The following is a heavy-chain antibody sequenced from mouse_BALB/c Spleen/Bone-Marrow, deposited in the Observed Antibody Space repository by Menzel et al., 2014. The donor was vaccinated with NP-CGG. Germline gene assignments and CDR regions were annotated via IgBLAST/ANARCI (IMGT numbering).Heavy chain of an antibody. Sequence: EVKLVESGGDLVKPGGSLKLSCAASGFTFSNYDMSWGRQTPEKRLEWVATISSGGYYSYYPDSVKGRFTISRDNAKNTLYLQMSSLGSEDTAMYYCATGDYGAWFACWGQGTLVTVSA. CDR3: ATGDYGAWFAC. D-gene: IGHD2-4*01. J-gene: IGHJ3*01. V-gene: IGHV5-9-1*01. CDR2: ISSGGYYS. CDR1: GFTFSNYD.